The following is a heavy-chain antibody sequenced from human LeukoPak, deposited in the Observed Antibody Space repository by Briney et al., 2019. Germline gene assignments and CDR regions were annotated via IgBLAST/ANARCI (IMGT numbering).Heavy chain of an antibody. D-gene: IGHD5-24*01. Sequence: GGSLRLSCAASGFIVSNTYLSWVRQAPGKGLEWVSVIYSGGGTYYADSVRGRFTISRDNSKNTLYLQMNSLRPDDTAVYYCARARRERSNSEWGQGTMVTVSS. J-gene: IGHJ4*02. CDR1: GFIVSNTY. CDR2: IYSGGGT. CDR3: ARARRERSNSE. V-gene: IGHV3-66*01.